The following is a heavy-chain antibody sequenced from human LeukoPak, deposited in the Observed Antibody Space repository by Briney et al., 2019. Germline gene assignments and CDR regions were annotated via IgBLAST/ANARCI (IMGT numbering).Heavy chain of an antibody. V-gene: IGHV1-18*01. CDR2: SSAYNGNT. J-gene: IGHJ4*02. CDR3: TRDLGVDTTMIFFDY. D-gene: IGHD5-18*01. CDR1: GYTFTSFG. Sequence: ASVKVSCKASGYTFTSFGISWVRPAPGQGLEWMGWSSAYNGNTNYAQKFQGRVTMTTDTSTSTAYMEVRSLRSDNTAVYYCTRDLGVDTTMIFFDYWGQGSLVTVSS.